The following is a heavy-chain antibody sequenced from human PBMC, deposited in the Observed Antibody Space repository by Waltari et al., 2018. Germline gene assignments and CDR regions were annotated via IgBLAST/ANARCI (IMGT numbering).Heavy chain of an antibody. Sequence: QVQLQQWGAGLLKPSETLSLTCAVYGGSFSGYYWSWIRQPPGKGLEWSGEINHSGSTNYNPSLKSRGTKSVDTSKNQFSLKLSAVTAADTAVYYCARGKITFGGVIVPDYYYYMDVWGKGTTVTISS. J-gene: IGHJ6*03. CDR1: GGSFSGYY. D-gene: IGHD3-16*02. CDR2: INHSGST. V-gene: IGHV4-34*01. CDR3: ARGKITFGGVIVPDYYYYMDV.